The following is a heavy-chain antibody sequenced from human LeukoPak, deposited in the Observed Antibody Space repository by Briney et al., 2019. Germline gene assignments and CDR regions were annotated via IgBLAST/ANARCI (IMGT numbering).Heavy chain of an antibody. J-gene: IGHJ4*02. CDR1: GYTFTSYG. CDR3: ARGHPLRGYSYGYATTFDY. D-gene: IGHD5-18*01. V-gene: IGHV1-18*01. Sequence: ASVKVSCKASGYTFTSYGISWVRQAPGQGLEWMGWISAYNGNTNYAQKLQGRVTMTTDTSTSTAYMELRSLRSDDTAVYYCARGHPLRGYSYGYATTFDYWGQGTLVTVSS. CDR2: ISAYNGNT.